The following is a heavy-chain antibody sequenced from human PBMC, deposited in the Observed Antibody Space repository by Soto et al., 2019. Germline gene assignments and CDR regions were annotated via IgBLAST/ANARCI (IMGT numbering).Heavy chain of an antibody. D-gene: IGHD3-3*01. V-gene: IGHV3-48*01. J-gene: IGHJ6*02. CDR3: AKGIFGVDLTNTDV. CDR2: IGGSSSTI. CDR1: GFSLTNYV. Sequence: GGSLRLSCAASGFSLTNYVMNWVRQAPGKGLEWISSIGGSSSTIFYADSVKGRFTISRDSAKNTLYLQMNGLRAEDTAVYYCAKGIFGVDLTNTDVWGQGTTVTSP.